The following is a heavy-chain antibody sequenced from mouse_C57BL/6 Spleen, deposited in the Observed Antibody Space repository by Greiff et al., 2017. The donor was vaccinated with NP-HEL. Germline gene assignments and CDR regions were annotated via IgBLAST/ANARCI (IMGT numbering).Heavy chain of an antibody. CDR3: AREGYYSNYEGYFDY. CDR1: GYTFTDYN. Sequence: VQLQQSGPELVKPGASVKIPCKASGYTFTDYNMDWVKQSHGKSLEWIGDINPNNGGTIYNQKFKGKATLTVDKSSSTAYMELRSLTSEDTAVYYCAREGYYSNYEGYFDYWGQGTTLTVSS. V-gene: IGHV1-18*01. CDR2: INPNNGGT. D-gene: IGHD2-5*01. J-gene: IGHJ2*01.